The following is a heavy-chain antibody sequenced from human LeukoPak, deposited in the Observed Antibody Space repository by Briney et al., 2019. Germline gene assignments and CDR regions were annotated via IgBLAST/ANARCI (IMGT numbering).Heavy chain of an antibody. J-gene: IGHJ6*04. CDR2: ISYDGRNE. CDR1: GFTFDTYG. Sequence: GGSLRLSCAASGFTFDTYGMHWVRQAPGKGLEWVALISYDGRNEDYADSLKGRFTISRDNAKNSLYLQMNSLRAEDTAVYYCAELGITMIGGVWGKGTTVTISS. D-gene: IGHD3-10*02. V-gene: IGHV3-30*18. CDR3: AELGITMIGGV.